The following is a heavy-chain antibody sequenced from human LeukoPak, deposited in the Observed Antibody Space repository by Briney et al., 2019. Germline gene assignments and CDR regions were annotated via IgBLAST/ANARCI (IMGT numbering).Heavy chain of an antibody. J-gene: IGHJ4*02. CDR3: TTGRSRYCSSTSCSRFDY. CDR2: IKSKTDGGAT. Sequence: GGSLRLSCSASGFTFSNAWMSWVRQAPGKGLECVGRIKSKTDGGATDYAAPVKGRFTISRDDSKNTLYLQMNSLKTEDTAVYYCTTGRSRYCSSTSCSRFDYWGQGTLVTVSS. V-gene: IGHV3-15*01. D-gene: IGHD2-2*01. CDR1: GFTFSNAW.